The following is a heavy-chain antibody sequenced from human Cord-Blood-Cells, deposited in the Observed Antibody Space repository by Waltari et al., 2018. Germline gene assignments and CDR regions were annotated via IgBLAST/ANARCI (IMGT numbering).Heavy chain of an antibody. D-gene: IGHD1-20*01. V-gene: IGHV3-33*01. J-gene: IGHJ4*02. CDR1: GFTFSSYG. Sequence: QVQLVESGGGVVQPGRSLRLSCAASGFTFSSYGMHWVRQAPGKGLEWVAVIWYDGSNKYYADSVKGRFTISRDNSKNTLYLQMNSLRAEDTAVYYCARAGITGTTSLDYWGQGTLVTVSS. CDR2: IWYDGSNK. CDR3: ARAGITGTTSLDY.